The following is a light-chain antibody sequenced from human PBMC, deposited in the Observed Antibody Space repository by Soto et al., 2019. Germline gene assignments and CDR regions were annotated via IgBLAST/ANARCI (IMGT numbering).Light chain of an antibody. CDR2: GAS. V-gene: IGKV3-15*01. CDR3: QQYNNWPET. J-gene: IGKJ1*01. CDR1: RSVGSN. Sequence: EIVMTQSPATLSVSPGERATLSCRASRSVGSNLAWYQQKPGQAPRLLIYGASTRATVIPARFSGSGSGTEFPLTISSLQSEDFAVYYCQQYNNWPETFGQGTKVEIK.